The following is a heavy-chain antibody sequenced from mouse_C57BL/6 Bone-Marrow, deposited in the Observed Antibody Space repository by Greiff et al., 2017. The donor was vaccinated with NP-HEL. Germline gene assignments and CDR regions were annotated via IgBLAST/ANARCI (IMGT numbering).Heavy chain of an antibody. CDR2: INPGSGGT. CDR1: GYAFTNYL. Sequence: VQLQQSGAELVRPGTSVKVSCKASGYAFTNYLIEWVKQRPGQGLEWIGVINPGSGGTNYNEKFKGKATLTADKSPSTAYMQLSSLTSEDSAVYFCARGGIYYDYAWFAYWGQGTLVTVSA. V-gene: IGHV1-54*01. D-gene: IGHD2-4*01. J-gene: IGHJ3*01. CDR3: ARGGIYYDYAWFAY.